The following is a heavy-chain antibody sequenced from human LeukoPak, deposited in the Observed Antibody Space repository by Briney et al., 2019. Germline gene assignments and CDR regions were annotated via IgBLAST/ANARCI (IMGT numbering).Heavy chain of an antibody. CDR1: GGSISSSSYY. D-gene: IGHD6-13*01. CDR2: IYYSGST. J-gene: IGHJ4*02. V-gene: IGHV4-39*07. Sequence: KPSETLSLTCTVFGGSISSSSYYWGWIRQPPGKGLEWIGSIYYSGSTYYNPSLKSRVTISVDTSKNQFSLKLSSVTAADTAVYYCARDFTGDSSSWYVFDYWGQGTLVTVSS. CDR3: ARDFTGDSSSWYVFDY.